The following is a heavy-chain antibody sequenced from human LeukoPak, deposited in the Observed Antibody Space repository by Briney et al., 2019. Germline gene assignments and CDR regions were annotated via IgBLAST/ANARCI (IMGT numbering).Heavy chain of an antibody. Sequence: GGSLRLSCAASGFTFSSYWMHWVRQAPGKGLVWVSRIKSDGSTTTYADSVKGRFTISRDNAKNTLYLQMNSLRAEDAAVYYCARVGARLGAFDIWGQGTMVTVSS. CDR1: GFTFSSYW. CDR3: ARVGARLGAFDI. V-gene: IGHV3-74*01. D-gene: IGHD6-25*01. CDR2: IKSDGSTT. J-gene: IGHJ3*02.